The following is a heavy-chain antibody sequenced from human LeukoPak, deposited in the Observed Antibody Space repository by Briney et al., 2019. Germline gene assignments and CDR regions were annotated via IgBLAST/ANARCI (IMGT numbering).Heavy chain of an antibody. CDR2: INPNSGGT. CDR3: ARVMDYYYMDV. Sequence: ASVKVSCKASGYTFTAYFMHWVRQAPGQGLEWMGRINPNSGGTNYAQKFQGRVTMTRDTSINTAYMELSRLRSDDTAVYYCARVMDYYYMDVWGKGTTVTASS. D-gene: IGHD2-8*01. J-gene: IGHJ6*03. CDR1: GYTFTAYF. V-gene: IGHV1-2*06.